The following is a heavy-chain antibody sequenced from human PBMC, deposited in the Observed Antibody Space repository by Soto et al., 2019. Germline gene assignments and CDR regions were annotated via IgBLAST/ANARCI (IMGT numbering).Heavy chain of an antibody. V-gene: IGHV4-34*01. Sequence: QVQLQQWGAGLLKPSETLSLSCAVYGGYFNDNYYTWFRQPPGKGLEWIGEISRSGTTKYIPSLKSRASSSFDTSTTQVSLKVTSVTAAATAVYYCATSLWFGTQVELWGQGALVTVSS. J-gene: IGHJ5*02. CDR1: GGYFNDNY. CDR3: ATSLWFGTQVEL. D-gene: IGHD3-10*01. CDR2: ISRSGTT.